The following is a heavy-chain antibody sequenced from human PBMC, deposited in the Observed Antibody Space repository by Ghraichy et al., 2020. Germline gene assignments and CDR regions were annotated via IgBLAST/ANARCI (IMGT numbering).Heavy chain of an antibody. J-gene: IGHJ4*02. Sequence: RGSLRLSCAASGFTFSSYSMNWVRQAPGKGLEWVSYISSGSSTVYYADSVKGRFTISRDNGKNSLFLQMHSLRAEDTAVYYCARVQIRAFDYWGQGTLVTVS. CDR3: ARVQIRAFDY. V-gene: IGHV3-48*01. CDR2: ISSGSSTV. CDR1: GFTFSSYS.